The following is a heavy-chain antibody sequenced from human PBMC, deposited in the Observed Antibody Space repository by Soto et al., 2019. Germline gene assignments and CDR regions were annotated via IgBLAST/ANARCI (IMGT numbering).Heavy chain of an antibody. D-gene: IGHD7-27*01. V-gene: IGHV3-21*01. CDR3: ARVRESWGPIDY. CDR1: GFTFSSYS. CDR2: ISSSSSYI. Sequence: GGSLRLSCAASGFTFSSYSMNWVRQAPGKGLEWVSSISSSSSYIYYADSVKGRFTISRDNAKNSLYLQMNSLRAEDTAVYYCARVRESWGPIDYWGQGTLVTVSS. J-gene: IGHJ4*02.